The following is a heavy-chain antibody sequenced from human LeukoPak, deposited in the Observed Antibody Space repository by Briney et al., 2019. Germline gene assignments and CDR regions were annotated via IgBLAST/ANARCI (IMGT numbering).Heavy chain of an antibody. CDR1: GLTFSTYA. D-gene: IGHD6-19*01. Sequence: GGSLRLSCAASGLTFSTYAMSWVRQAPGKGLEWVAAISGGGGTTYYADSVKGRFTITRDNSKNTLYLQINTLRAEDTAVYYCANFERTVAGPYNWFDPWGQGTQVTVSS. CDR2: ISGGGGTT. V-gene: IGHV3-23*01. CDR3: ANFERTVAGPYNWFDP. J-gene: IGHJ5*02.